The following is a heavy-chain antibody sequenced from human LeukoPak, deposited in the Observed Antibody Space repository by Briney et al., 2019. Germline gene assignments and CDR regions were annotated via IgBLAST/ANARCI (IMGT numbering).Heavy chain of an antibody. CDR1: GYTFTSYD. J-gene: IGHJ3*02. CDR2: IIPIFGTA. Sequence: SVKVSCKASGYTFTSYDINWVRQAPGQGLEWMGGIIPIFGTANYAQKFQDRVTITTDESTSTAYMELSSLRSEDTAVYYCARSPMTTVTYDAFDIWGQGTMVTVSS. V-gene: IGHV1-69*05. CDR3: ARSPMTTVTYDAFDI. D-gene: IGHD4-11*01.